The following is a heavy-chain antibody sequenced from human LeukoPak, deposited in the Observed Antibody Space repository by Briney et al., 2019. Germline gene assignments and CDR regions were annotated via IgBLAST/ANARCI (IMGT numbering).Heavy chain of an antibody. CDR3: AKDQGGYYGSGSYSPLDC. V-gene: IGHV3-30*18. D-gene: IGHD3-10*01. Sequence: GKSLRLSCAASGLTFSSYGMHWVRQAPGKGLEWVALISYDGTDKYYADSVKGRFTISRDNSKNTLNLQMDSLRPEDTAEYYCAKDQGGYYGSGSYSPLDCWGQGTLVTVSS. J-gene: IGHJ4*02. CDR1: GLTFSSYG. CDR2: ISYDGTDK.